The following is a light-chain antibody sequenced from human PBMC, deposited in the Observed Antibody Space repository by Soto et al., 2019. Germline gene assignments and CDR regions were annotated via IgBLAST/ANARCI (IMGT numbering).Light chain of an antibody. CDR3: LQDYNYPRP. J-gene: IGKJ1*01. CDR2: AAS. Sequence: AIQMTNSPSSLSASVGDRVTITCRATQGIRNDLGWYQQKPGKAPKLLIYAASSLQSGVPSRFSGSGSGTDFTLTISSLQTEDFATYYCLQDYNYPRPFGQGTKVDIK. V-gene: IGKV1-6*01. CDR1: QGIRND.